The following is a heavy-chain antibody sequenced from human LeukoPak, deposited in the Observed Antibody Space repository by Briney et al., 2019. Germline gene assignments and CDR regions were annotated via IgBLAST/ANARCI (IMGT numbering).Heavy chain of an antibody. J-gene: IGHJ4*02. CDR3: TSPISISGSYDFDY. V-gene: IGHV3-49*04. D-gene: IGHD1-26*01. CDR1: GFTFSSYW. Sequence: GGSLRLSCAASGFTFSSYWMSWVRQAPGKGLEWVGFIRSKAYGGTTEYAASVKGRFTISRDDSKSIAYLQMNSLKTEDTAVYYCTSPISISGSYDFDYWGQGTLVTVSS. CDR2: IRSKAYGGTT.